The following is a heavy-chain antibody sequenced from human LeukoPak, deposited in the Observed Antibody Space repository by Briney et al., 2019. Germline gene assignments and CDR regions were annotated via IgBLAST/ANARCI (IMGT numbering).Heavy chain of an antibody. CDR3: AKDMSSSWFYYFDY. D-gene: IGHD6-13*01. CDR1: GFTFDDYA. V-gene: IGHV3-9*01. Sequence: RSLRLSCAASGFTFDDYAMHWVRQAPGKGLEWVSGISWNSGSIGYADSVKGRFTISRDNAKNSLYLQMNSLRAEDTALYYCAKDMSSSWFYYFDYWGQGTLVTVSS. CDR2: ISWNSGSI. J-gene: IGHJ4*02.